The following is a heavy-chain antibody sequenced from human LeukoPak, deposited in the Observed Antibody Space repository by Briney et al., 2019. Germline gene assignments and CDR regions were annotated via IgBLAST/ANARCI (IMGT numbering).Heavy chain of an antibody. Sequence: PSETLSLTCTVSGGSISSYYWSWIRQPPGKGLEWIGYIYYSGSTNYNPSLKSRVTISVDTSKNQFSLKLSSVTAADTAVYYCARYSYGLYFDYWGQGTLVTVSS. CDR2: IYYSGST. V-gene: IGHV4-59*08. D-gene: IGHD5-18*01. CDR3: ARYSYGLYFDY. J-gene: IGHJ4*02. CDR1: GGSISSYY.